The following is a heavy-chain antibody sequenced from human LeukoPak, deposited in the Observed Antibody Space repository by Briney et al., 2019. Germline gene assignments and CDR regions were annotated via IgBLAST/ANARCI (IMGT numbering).Heavy chain of an antibody. D-gene: IGHD4-23*01. CDR3: ARAPPGYGGTPGSV. Sequence: ASVNVPCKPSVCTFSGYYMHWVRQAPGQRLEWLGWIKPNSGGTNYQQKFQGRVTMTRDTSISTVYMELSRLTSDDTAVYYCARAPPGYGGTPGSVWGQGTLVTVSS. CDR2: IKPNSGGT. CDR1: VCTFSGYY. J-gene: IGHJ4*02. V-gene: IGHV1-2*02.